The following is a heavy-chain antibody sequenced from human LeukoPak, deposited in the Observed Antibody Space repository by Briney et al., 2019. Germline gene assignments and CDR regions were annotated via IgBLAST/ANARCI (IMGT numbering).Heavy chain of an antibody. CDR2: ISSSSSYI. J-gene: IGHJ3*02. CDR1: GFTFSSYS. D-gene: IGHD3-22*01. V-gene: IGHV3-21*01. Sequence: GGSLRLSCAASGFTFSSYSMNWVRQAPGKGLEWVLSISSSSSYIYYADSVKGRFTISRDNAKNSLYLQMNSLRAEDTAVYYCARDTLDYYDSGYDAFDIWGQGTMVTVSS. CDR3: ARDTLDYYDSGYDAFDI.